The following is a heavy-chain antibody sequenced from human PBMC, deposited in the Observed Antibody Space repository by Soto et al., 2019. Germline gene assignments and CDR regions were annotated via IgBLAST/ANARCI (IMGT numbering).Heavy chain of an antibody. D-gene: IGHD3-10*01. Sequence: QVQLQESGPGLVKPSGTLSLTCAVSGGSISSSNWWSWVRQPPGKGLEWIGEIYHSGSTNYNPSLKRRGTLSVDKSRNQSSLKLSSVTAADTAVYYCANYGSGSFENWLDPWGQGTLVTVSS. CDR2: IYHSGST. CDR3: ANYGSGSFENWLDP. J-gene: IGHJ5*02. CDR1: GGSISSSNW. V-gene: IGHV4-4*02.